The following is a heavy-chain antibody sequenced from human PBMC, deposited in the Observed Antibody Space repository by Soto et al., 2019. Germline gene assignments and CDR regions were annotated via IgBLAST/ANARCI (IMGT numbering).Heavy chain of an antibody. CDR2: ISYDGSNK. V-gene: IGHV3-30-3*01. CDR1: GFTFSSYA. D-gene: IGHD3-22*01. Sequence: GGSLRLSCAASGFTFSSYAMHWVRQAPGKGLEWVAVISYDGSNKYYADSVKGRFTISRDNSKNTLYLQMNSLRAEDTAVYYYVRDGDYYDSSGYLRYYYYGMDVWGQGTTVTVSS. J-gene: IGHJ6*02. CDR3: VRDGDYYDSSGYLRYYYYGMDV.